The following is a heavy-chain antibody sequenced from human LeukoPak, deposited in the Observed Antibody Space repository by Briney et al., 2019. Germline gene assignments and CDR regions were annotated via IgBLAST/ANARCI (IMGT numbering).Heavy chain of an antibody. V-gene: IGHV3-48*04. Sequence: GGSLRLSCAASGLTFSSYTMNWVRQAPGKGLEWVSYISSSGSTIYYADSVKGRFTISRDNAKNSLYLQMNSLRAEDTAVYYCAELGITMIGGVWGKGTTVTISS. CDR1: GLTFSSYT. J-gene: IGHJ6*04. CDR3: AELGITMIGGV. D-gene: IGHD3-10*02. CDR2: ISSSGSTI.